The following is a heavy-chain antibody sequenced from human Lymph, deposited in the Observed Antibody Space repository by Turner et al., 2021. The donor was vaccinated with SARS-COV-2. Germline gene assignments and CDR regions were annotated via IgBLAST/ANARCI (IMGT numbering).Heavy chain of an antibody. Sequence: QVQLVESGGGVVQPGRSRRLSCAASGFPFSSYAMHWVRQAPGKGLEWVAFISYDGSDKYYADSVKGRFTFSRDNSKNTLYLQMNSLRAEDTAVYYCARDRDSSGWVDYWGQGTLVTVSS. D-gene: IGHD3-22*01. CDR3: ARDRDSSGWVDY. V-gene: IGHV3-30*04. CDR1: GFPFSSYA. CDR2: ISYDGSDK. J-gene: IGHJ4*02.